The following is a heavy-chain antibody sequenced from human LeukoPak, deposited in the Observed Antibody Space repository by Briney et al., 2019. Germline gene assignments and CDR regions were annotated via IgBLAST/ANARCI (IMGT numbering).Heavy chain of an antibody. CDR3: ARGTYNFEY. CDR1: GGSISSYY. Sequence: PSETLSLTCTVSGGSISSYYWSWIRQPPGKGLEWIGYISYSGSTNYNPSLKSRVTTSVDTSKTQFSLKLSSVTAADTAVYYCARGTYNFEYWGQGTLVTVSS. V-gene: IGHV4-59*01. CDR2: ISYSGST. J-gene: IGHJ4*02. D-gene: IGHD4-11*01.